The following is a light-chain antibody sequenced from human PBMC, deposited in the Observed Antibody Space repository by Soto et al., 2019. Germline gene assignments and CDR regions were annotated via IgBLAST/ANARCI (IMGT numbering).Light chain of an antibody. CDR1: QSVRSNY. J-gene: IGKJ1*01. V-gene: IGKV3-20*01. Sequence: EIVLTQSPGTLSLSPGERATLSCRASQSVRSNYFAWYQQKPGQAPRLLIYGASSRATGIPDRFSGSGSGTDFTRTITRLEPEDLVLFYCQQYATSPCTFGQGTKVEIK. CDR3: QQYATSPCT. CDR2: GAS.